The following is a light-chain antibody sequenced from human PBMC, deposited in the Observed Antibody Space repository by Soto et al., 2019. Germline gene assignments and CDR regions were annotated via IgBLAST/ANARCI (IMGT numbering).Light chain of an antibody. CDR2: AAS. J-gene: IGKJ1*01. V-gene: IGKV1-39*01. CDR3: QQSYSTTST. Sequence: DIQMTQSPSSLSASVGDRVTITCRASQGISTYLNCYQQKPGKAPKLLIYAASSLQSGVPSRFSGSGSETDFTLTISSLQPEDFATYSCQQSYSTTSTFGQGTKVEIK. CDR1: QGISTY.